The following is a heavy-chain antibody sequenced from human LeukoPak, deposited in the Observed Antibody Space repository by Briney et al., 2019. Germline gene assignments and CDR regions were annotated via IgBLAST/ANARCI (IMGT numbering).Heavy chain of an antibody. D-gene: IGHD6-13*01. V-gene: IGHV4-59*08. CDR2: IDFGGST. J-gene: IGHJ4*02. Sequence: SETLSLTCTVSGDSINSYYWSWIRQPPGKGLEWIGFIDFGGSTNSNPSFKSRVTISVDTSKNQFSLKLSSMTAADTAVYYCARHGGSWTFDYWGQGTPVTVSS. CDR3: ARHGGSWTFDY. CDR1: GDSINSYY.